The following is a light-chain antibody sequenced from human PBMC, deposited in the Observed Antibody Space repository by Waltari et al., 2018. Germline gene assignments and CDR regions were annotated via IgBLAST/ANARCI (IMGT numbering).Light chain of an antibody. CDR3: QSYDSSYVV. CDR1: SGRIASNS. V-gene: IGLV6-57*04. CDR2: EDN. J-gene: IGLJ2*01. Sequence: NFMLTQPHSVSESPGKTVTISCTRSSGRIASNSVQWYQQRPGSAPTTVIYEDNQRPSGVPDRFSGSIDSSSNSASLTISGLKTEDEADYYCQSYDSSYVVFGGGTKLTVL.